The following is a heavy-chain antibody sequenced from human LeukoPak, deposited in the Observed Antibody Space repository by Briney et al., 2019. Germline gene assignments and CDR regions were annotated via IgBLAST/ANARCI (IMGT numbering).Heavy chain of an antibody. CDR3: SGRHDYGDYVGYFDY. V-gene: IGHV4-61*01. CDR2: IYYSGST. D-gene: IGHD4-17*01. CDR1: GGSVSSGSYY. Sequence: PSETLSLTCTVSGGSVSSGSYYWSWIRQPPGKGLEWIGYIYYSGSTNYNPSLKSRVTISVDTSKNQFSLKLSSVTAADTAVYYCSGRHDYGDYVGYFDYWGQGTLVTVSS. J-gene: IGHJ4*02.